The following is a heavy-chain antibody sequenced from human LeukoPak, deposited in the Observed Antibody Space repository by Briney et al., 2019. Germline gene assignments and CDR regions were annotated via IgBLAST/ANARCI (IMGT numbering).Heavy chain of an antibody. V-gene: IGHV4-4*02. J-gene: IGHJ4*02. Sequence: SGTLSLTGAVSGDSISNSNWWSWVRQPPGKGLEWIGEIYQSGGTNYNPSLKSRVTISVDKSKNQFSLKLNSVTAADTAVYYCARGDSSGYPDYWGQGTLVTVSS. CDR1: GDSISNSNW. CDR2: IYQSGGT. CDR3: ARGDSSGYPDY. D-gene: IGHD3-22*01.